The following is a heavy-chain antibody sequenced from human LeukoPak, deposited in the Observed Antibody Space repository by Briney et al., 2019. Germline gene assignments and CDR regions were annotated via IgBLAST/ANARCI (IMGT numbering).Heavy chain of an antibody. V-gene: IGHV1-2*03. J-gene: IGHJ4*02. D-gene: IGHD3-9*01. Sequence: LGASVKVSCKASGYTFTGYYMHWVRQAPGQGLEWMGWINPNSGGTNYAQKFQGRVTMTRDTSISTAYMELSRLRSDDTAVYYCARSYDILTGYHLDYWGQGTLATVSS. CDR3: ARSYDILTGYHLDY. CDR1: GYTFTGYY. CDR2: INPNSGGT.